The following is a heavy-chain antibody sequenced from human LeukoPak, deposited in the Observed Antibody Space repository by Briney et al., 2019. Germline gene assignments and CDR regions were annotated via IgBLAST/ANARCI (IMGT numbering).Heavy chain of an antibody. D-gene: IGHD3-9*01. V-gene: IGHV4-34*01. CDR3: ARRRLRYHPGFDP. CDR1: GGSFTAFF. CDR2: ISHNGST. Sequence: SETLSLTCAVYGGSFTAFFWSWIRQSPEKGLEWVGEISHNGSTSYSPSFKSRVTITVDASTNQFSLHVKSVSAADTAVYYCARRRLRYHPGFDPWGQGTLVTVSS. J-gene: IGHJ5*02.